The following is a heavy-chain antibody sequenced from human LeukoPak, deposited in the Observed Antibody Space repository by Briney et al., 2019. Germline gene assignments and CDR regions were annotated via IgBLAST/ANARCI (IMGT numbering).Heavy chain of an antibody. CDR3: TRVPSSSYSYYFVY. D-gene: IGHD6-13*01. CDR1: GYTFTGYY. V-gene: IGHV1-2*02. CDR2: INPNSGGT. J-gene: IGHJ4*02. Sequence: ASVKVSCKASGYTFTGYYMHWVRQAPGQGLEWMGWINPNSGGTNYAQKFQGRVTMTRDTSISTAYMELSRLRSDDTAVYYCTRVPSSSYSYYFVYWGQGTLVTVSS.